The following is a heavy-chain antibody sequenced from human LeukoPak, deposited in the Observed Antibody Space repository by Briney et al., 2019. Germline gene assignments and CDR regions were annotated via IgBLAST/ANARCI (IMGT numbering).Heavy chain of an antibody. J-gene: IGHJ4*02. CDR1: GFTFSSYA. CDR2: IGGSGGST. V-gene: IGHV3-23*01. Sequence: HPGGSLRPSCAASGFTFSSYAMSWVRQAPGKGLGWASAIGGSGGSTYYADSVKGRFTISRDNSKNTLYLQMNSLRAEDTAVYYCATTPLAYCGGDCYSLRFDYWGQGTLVTVSS. CDR3: ATTPLAYCGGDCYSLRFDY. D-gene: IGHD2-21*01.